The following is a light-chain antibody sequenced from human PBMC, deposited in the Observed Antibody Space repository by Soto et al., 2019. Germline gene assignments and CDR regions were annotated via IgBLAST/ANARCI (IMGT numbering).Light chain of an antibody. CDR3: QQRSNWPLT. CDR1: QSVSSY. Sequence: EIVLTQSPATLSLSPGERATLSCRVSQSVSSYLAWYQQKPGQAPRLLIYDASNRATGIPARFSGSGSGTDFTLTISSQEPEDFAVYYCQQRSNWPLTFGGGTKVEIK. J-gene: IGKJ4*01. CDR2: DAS. V-gene: IGKV3-11*01.